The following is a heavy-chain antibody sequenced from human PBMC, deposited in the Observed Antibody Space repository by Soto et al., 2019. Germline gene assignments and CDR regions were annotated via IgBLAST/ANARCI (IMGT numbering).Heavy chain of an antibody. CDR3: ARGLRWERYYGMDV. V-gene: IGHV1-69*06. CDR2: IIPIFGTA. Sequence: GASVKVSCKASGGTFSSYAISWVRQAPGQGLEWMGGIIPIFGTANYAQKFQGRVTITADKSTSTAYMELSSLRSEDTAVYYCARGLRWERYYGMDVWGQGTTVTVSS. J-gene: IGHJ6*02. CDR1: GGTFSSYA. D-gene: IGHD1-26*01.